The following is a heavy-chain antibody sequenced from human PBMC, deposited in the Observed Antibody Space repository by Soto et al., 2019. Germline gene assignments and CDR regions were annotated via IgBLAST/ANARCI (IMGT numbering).Heavy chain of an antibody. Sequence: GASVKVSCKASGGTFSSYAISWVRQAPGQGLEWMGGIIPIFGTANYAQKFQGRVTITADESTSTAYMELSSLRSEDTAVYYCARSTTVTTYLFDYWGQGTLVTVFS. J-gene: IGHJ4*02. D-gene: IGHD4-4*01. CDR2: IIPIFGTA. CDR3: ARSTTVTTYLFDY. V-gene: IGHV1-69*13. CDR1: GGTFSSYA.